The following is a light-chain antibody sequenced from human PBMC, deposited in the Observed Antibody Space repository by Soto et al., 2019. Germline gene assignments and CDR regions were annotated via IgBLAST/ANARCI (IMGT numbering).Light chain of an antibody. CDR1: SSDVGGYNY. J-gene: IGLJ3*02. CDR2: EVS. Sequence: QSVLTQPASVSGSPGQSITISCTGTSSDVGGYNYVSWYQQHPGKAPKLMIYEVSNRPSGVSNRFSGSKSGNTASLTISGLQAEDEADYHCCSYAGSHTPWVFGGGTQLTVL. V-gene: IGLV2-14*01. CDR3: CSYAGSHTPWV.